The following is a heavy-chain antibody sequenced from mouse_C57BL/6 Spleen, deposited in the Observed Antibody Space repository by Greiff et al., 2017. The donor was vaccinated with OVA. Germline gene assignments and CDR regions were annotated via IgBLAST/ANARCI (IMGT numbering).Heavy chain of an antibody. CDR3: AGGLLQYFDY. J-gene: IGHJ2*01. CDR1: GYTFTDYE. D-gene: IGHD2-3*01. CDR2: IDPETGGT. V-gene: IGHV1-15*01. Sequence: QVQLQQSGAELVRPGASVTLSCKASGYTFTDYEMHWVKQTPVPGLEWIGAIDPETGGTAYNQKFKGKAILTADKSSSTAYMKLRSLTSEDSAVYYCAGGLLQYFDYWGQGTTLTVSS.